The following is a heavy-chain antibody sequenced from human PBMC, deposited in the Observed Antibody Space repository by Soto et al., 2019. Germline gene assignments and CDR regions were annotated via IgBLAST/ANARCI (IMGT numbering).Heavy chain of an antibody. CDR3: ARGGRYSGYTDY. D-gene: IGHD5-12*01. V-gene: IGHV4-34*01. CDR1: GGSFSGYY. J-gene: IGHJ4*02. CDR2: INHSGST. Sequence: SETLSLTCAVYGGSFSGYYWSWIRQPPGKGLEWIGEINHSGSTNYNPSLKSRVTISVETSKNQFSLKLSSVTAADTAVYYCARGGRYSGYTDYWGQGTLVTVSS.